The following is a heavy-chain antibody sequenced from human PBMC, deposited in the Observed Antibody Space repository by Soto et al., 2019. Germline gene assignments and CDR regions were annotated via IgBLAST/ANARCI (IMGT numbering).Heavy chain of an antibody. D-gene: IGHD6-19*01. CDR2: IIPIFGTT. CDR3: ARSSGWYEADAFDM. V-gene: IGHV1-69*01. J-gene: IGHJ3*02. CDR1: GGTFSSYA. Sequence: QVQLVQSGTEVKKPGSSLKVSCKASGGTFSSYAISWVRQAPGQGLEWMGGIIPIFGTTNYAEKFRGRVSITADESTSTAYVELSSLRSEDTAVYYCARSSGWYEADAFDMWGQGTMVTVSA.